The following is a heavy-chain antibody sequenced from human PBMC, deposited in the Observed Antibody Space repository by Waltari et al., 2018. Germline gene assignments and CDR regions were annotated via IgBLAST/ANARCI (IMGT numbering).Heavy chain of an antibody. J-gene: IGHJ4*02. D-gene: IGHD4-17*01. V-gene: IGHV3-23*03. CDR2: IYSGGST. CDR1: GFTFSSYA. CDR3: AKDIYGDYPFDY. Sequence: EVQLLESGGGLVQPGGSLRLSCAASGFTFSSYAMSWVRQAPGKGLEGVSVIYSGGSTYYADSVKGRFTISRDNSKNTLYLQMNSLRAEDTAVYYCAKDIYGDYPFDYWGQGTLVTVSS.